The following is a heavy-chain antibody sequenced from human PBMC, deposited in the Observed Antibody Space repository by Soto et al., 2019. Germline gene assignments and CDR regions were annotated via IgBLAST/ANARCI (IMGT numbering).Heavy chain of an antibody. Sequence: EGQLAESGGGLAKPGGSLRLSCAASGFNFTNAWMNWVRQAPGKGLEWVSGISCCGGSTSYADSVKGRFSTARDDSKNTLSLQMNGLRVEDTAQYFCAKADGEQWLIPHLDNWGQGTLVTVS. CDR3: AKADGEQWLIPHLDN. V-gene: IGHV3-23*04. J-gene: IGHJ4*02. CDR1: GFNFTNAW. CDR2: ISCCGGST. D-gene: IGHD6-19*01.